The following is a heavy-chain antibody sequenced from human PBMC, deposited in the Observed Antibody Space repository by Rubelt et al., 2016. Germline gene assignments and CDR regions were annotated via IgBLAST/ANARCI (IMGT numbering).Heavy chain of an antibody. CDR2: FDPEDGET. V-gene: IGHV1-24*01. J-gene: IGHJ4*02. Sequence: APGKGLEWMGGFDPEDGETIYAQKSQGRVTMTTDTSTSTAYVELRSLRSDDTAAYYCARGLYGDYDYWGQGTLVTVSS. CDR3: ARGLYGDYDY. D-gene: IGHD4-17*01.